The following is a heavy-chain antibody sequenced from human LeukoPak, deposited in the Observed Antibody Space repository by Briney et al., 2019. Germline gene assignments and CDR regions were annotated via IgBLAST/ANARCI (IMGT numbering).Heavy chain of an antibody. CDR1: GFTFSSYE. J-gene: IGHJ6*03. D-gene: IGHD5-18*01. CDR3: ARDQKYSYGRPGIVHKDYYYYMDV. Sequence: HSGGSLRLSCAASGFTFSSYEMNWVRQAPGKGLEWVSYISSSGSTIYYADSVKGRFTISRDNAKNSLYLQMNSLRAEDTAVYYCARDQKYSYGRPGIVHKDYYYYMDVWGKGTTVTISS. CDR2: ISSSGSTI. V-gene: IGHV3-48*03.